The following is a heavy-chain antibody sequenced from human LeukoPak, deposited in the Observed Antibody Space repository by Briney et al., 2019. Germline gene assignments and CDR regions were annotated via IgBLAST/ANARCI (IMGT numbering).Heavy chain of an antibody. CDR3: AKPAFSGSYLAYDY. CDR1: GVTFSSYW. CDR2: INSDGSST. J-gene: IGHJ4*02. D-gene: IGHD1-26*01. Sequence: GGALRLSCAASGVTFSSYWMDWVRQAPGKGLVWVSRINSDGSSTSYADSVKGRFTISRDNAKNTLYLQMNSLRAENTAVYYCAKPAFSGSYLAYDYWGQGTLVTVSS. V-gene: IGHV3-74*01.